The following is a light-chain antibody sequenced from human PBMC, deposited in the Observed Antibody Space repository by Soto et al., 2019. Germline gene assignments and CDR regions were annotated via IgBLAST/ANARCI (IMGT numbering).Light chain of an antibody. J-gene: IGKJ2*01. Sequence: IGLTQSPGTLSLSPGERATLSCRASQSVSSTYLAWYQQKPGQAPRLLMYGASNRATGIPDRFSGSGSGTDFPLTINRLEPEDVAVYFCQQYGRSPPFTFGQGTKVEIK. CDR1: QSVSSTY. CDR2: GAS. V-gene: IGKV3-20*01. CDR3: QQYGRSPPFT.